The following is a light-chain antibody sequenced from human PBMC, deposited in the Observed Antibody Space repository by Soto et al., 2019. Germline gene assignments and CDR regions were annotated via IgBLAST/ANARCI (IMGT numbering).Light chain of an antibody. Sequence: DIVMTQSPDSLAVSLGERATINCMSSQSVLYNCDNKNYLAWYQQKAGQPPKLLIYWASTRDSGVPDRFSSSVSGADFTLTINNLQAEDVAVYYCEQYYTTLSFGGGTKVEI. J-gene: IGKJ4*01. CDR1: QSVLYNCDNKNY. V-gene: IGKV4-1*01. CDR3: EQYYTTLS. CDR2: WAS.